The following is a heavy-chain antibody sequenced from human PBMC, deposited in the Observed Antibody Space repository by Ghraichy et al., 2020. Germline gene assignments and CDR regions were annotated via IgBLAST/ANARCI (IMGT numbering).Heavy chain of an antibody. J-gene: IGHJ1*01. V-gene: IGHV3-11*01. Sequence: GGSLRLSCAASGFAFSDYHMSWIRQAPGKGLEWISYISSRSSTIKYVESAKDRFTISRDNVKNSLYLEMNNLRLEDTAVYYCARGTLFGVRTLFNHWGQGTLVTVSS. CDR3: ARGTLFGVRTLFNH. CDR1: GFAFSDYH. CDR2: ISSRSSTI. D-gene: IGHD3-3*01.